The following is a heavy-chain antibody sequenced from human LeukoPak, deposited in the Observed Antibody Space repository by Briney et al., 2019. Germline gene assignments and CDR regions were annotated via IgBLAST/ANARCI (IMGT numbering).Heavy chain of an antibody. CDR3: AKETYCGGDCYLTRGYFDY. CDR1: EFXFSKYW. J-gene: IGHJ4*02. Sequence: GGSLRLSCEASEFXFSKYWISWVRQAPEKGLEWVAQINQDGTEKYSVDSVKGRFTISRDNSKNSLYLQMHSLRTEDTALYYCAKETYCGGDCYLTRGYFDYWGQGTLVTVSS. D-gene: IGHD2-21*02. V-gene: IGHV3-7*04. CDR2: INQDGTEK.